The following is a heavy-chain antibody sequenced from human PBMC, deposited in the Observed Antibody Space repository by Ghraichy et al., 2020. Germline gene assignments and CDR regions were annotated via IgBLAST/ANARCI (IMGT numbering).Heavy chain of an antibody. Sequence: GESLNISCAASGFAFSSYAMNWVRQAPGKGLEWVSVVGGSSGGRYYSDSVKDRFTISRDNSKNTVYLEMNSLRADDTAFYFCAKTGDSSGWNYFDHWGQGTLVTVSS. V-gene: IGHV3-23*01. CDR2: VGGSSGGR. CDR3: AKTGDSSGWNYFDH. D-gene: IGHD7-27*01. CDR1: GFAFSSYA. J-gene: IGHJ4*02.